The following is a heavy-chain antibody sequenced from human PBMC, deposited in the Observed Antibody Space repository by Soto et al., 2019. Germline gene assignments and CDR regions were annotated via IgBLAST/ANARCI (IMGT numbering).Heavy chain of an antibody. CDR3: ARAGDFWSGYYAI. CDR1: GFTFSSYW. V-gene: IGHV3-74*01. J-gene: IGHJ3*02. D-gene: IGHD3-3*01. CDR2: INSDGSST. Sequence: PGGSLRLSCAASGFTFSSYWMHWVRQVPGKGLVWVSRINSDGSSTSYADSVKGRFTISRDNAKNTLYLQINSLRAEDTAVYYCARAGDFWSGYYAIWGQGTMVTVSS.